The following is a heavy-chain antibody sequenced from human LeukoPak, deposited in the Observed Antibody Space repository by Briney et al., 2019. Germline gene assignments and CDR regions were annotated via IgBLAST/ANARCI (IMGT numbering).Heavy chain of an antibody. Sequence: ASVKVSCKASGGTFSSYAISWVRQAPGQGLEWMGGIIPIFGTANYAQKFQGRVTITADESTSTAYMELSSLRSEDTAVYYCARGAIAVAGKGNFDYWGQGTLVTVFS. CDR3: ARGAIAVAGKGNFDY. CDR1: GGTFSSYA. CDR2: IIPIFGTA. D-gene: IGHD6-19*01. J-gene: IGHJ4*02. V-gene: IGHV1-69*13.